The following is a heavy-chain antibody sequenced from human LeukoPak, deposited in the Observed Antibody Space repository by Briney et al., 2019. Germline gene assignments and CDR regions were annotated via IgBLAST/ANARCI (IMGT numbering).Heavy chain of an antibody. D-gene: IGHD2-2*02. CDR3: ARGAMKDIVVVPAAIEFDP. V-gene: IGHV4-31*03. CDR2: IYYSGST. Sequence: SETLSLTCTVSGGSISSGGYYWSWIRQHPGKGLEWIGYIYYSGSTYYNPSLKSRVTISVDTSKNQFSLKLSPVTAADTAVYYCARGAMKDIVVVPAAIEFDPWGQGTLVTVSS. J-gene: IGHJ5*02. CDR1: GGSISSGGYY.